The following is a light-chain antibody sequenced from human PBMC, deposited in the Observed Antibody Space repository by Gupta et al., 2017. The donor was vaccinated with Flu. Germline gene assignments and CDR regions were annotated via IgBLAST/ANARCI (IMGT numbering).Light chain of an antibody. J-gene: IGKJ2*01. Sequence: RATLSCRASQSVSGTFLAWYQQKPGQAPRLLIDGASTRATGIPDRFSGSGSGTDLTLIISRVEPEDFAVYYCQQYGRSPPYTFGQGTKLEIK. V-gene: IGKV3-20*01. CDR3: QQYGRSPPYT. CDR1: QSVSGTF. CDR2: GAS.